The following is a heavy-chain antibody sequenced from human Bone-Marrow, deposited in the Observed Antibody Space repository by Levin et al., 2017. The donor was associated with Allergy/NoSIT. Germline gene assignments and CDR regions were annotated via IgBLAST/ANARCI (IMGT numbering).Heavy chain of an antibody. CDR1: GFNFGDYS. Sequence: GGSLRLSCAASGFNFGDYSMIWVRQAPGKGLEWVSLITWDGGDTYYADSVKGRFTISRDNSKNSLYLQMNSLRTEDTALYYCAKGYRGYDWGFDPWGQETLV. V-gene: IGHV3-43*01. CDR3: AKGYRGYDWGFDP. CDR2: ITWDGGDT. D-gene: IGHD5-12*01. J-gene: IGHJ5*02.